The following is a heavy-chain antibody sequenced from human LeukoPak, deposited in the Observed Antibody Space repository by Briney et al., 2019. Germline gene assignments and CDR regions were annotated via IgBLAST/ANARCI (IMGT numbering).Heavy chain of an antibody. Sequence: GGSLRLPCAASGFTFSRYWMHWVRQAPGKGLVWVSRIKSDGSTNYADSVKGRFTISRDNAKNTVSLQMNSLRAEDTGAYYCARAPAEIGGYYPEYFRHWGQGTLVTVSS. CDR2: IKSDGST. V-gene: IGHV3-74*01. CDR3: ARAPAEIGGYYPEYFRH. D-gene: IGHD3-22*01. CDR1: GFTFSRYW. J-gene: IGHJ1*01.